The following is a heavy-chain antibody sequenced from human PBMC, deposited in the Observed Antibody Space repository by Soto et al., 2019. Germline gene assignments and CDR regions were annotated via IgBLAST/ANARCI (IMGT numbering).Heavy chain of an antibody. CDR2: IYYSGST. D-gene: IGHD1-7*01. CDR1: GGSISSYY. V-gene: IGHV4-59*01. J-gene: IGHJ4*02. CDR3: ASGVTGTIRNGPLNY. Sequence: PSETLSLTCTVSGGSISSYYWGWIRQPPGKGLEWIGYIYYSGSTNYNPSLKSRVTISVDTSKNQFSLKLSSVTAADTAVYYCASGVTGTIRNGPLNYWGQGTLVTVSS.